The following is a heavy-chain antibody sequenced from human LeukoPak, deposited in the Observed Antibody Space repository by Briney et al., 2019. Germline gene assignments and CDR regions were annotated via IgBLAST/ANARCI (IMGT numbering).Heavy chain of an antibody. V-gene: IGHV4-39*01. Sequence: GWIRQPPGKGLEWIGSIYYSGSTYYNPSLKSRITISVDTSKNQFSLKLSSVTVADTAVYYCARAVEMATILFDYWGQGTLVTVSS. CDR2: IYYSGST. J-gene: IGHJ4*02. D-gene: IGHD5-24*01. CDR3: ARAVEMATILFDY.